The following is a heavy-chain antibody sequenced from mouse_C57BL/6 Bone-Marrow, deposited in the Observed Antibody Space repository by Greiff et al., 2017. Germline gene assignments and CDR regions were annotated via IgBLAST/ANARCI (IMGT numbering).Heavy chain of an antibody. D-gene: IGHD1-1*01. V-gene: IGHV14-4*01. J-gene: IGHJ4*01. CDR2: IDPENGDT. Sequence: EVKVVESGAELVRPGASVKLSCTASGFNIKDDYMHWVKQRPEQGLEWIGWIDPENGDTEYASKFQGKATITADTSSNTAYLQLSSLTSEDTAVYYCTTLLITTLDYWGQGTSVTVSS. CDR1: GFNIKDDY. CDR3: TTLLITTLDY.